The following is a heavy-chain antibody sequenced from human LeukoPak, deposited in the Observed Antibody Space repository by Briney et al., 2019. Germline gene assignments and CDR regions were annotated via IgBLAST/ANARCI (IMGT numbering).Heavy chain of an antibody. V-gene: IGHV1-8*01. Sequence: ASVKVSCKASGYTFTSYDINWVRQATGQGLEGMGWMNPNSGNTGYAQKFQGRVTMTRNTSVSTAYMELSSLRSEDTAVYYCARAKSDFWSGLSADYYYYYYMDVWGKGTTVTVSS. D-gene: IGHD3-3*01. CDR3: ARAKSDFWSGLSADYYYYYYMDV. CDR1: GYTFTSYD. J-gene: IGHJ6*03. CDR2: MNPNSGNT.